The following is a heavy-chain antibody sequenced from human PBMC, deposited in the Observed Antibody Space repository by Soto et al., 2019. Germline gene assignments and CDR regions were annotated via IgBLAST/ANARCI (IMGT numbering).Heavy chain of an antibody. Sequence: SETLSLTCTVSGGSISSGDYYWSWIRQPPGKGLEWIGYIYYSGSTYYNPSLKSRVTISVDTSKNQFSLKLSSVTAADTAVYYCARDGGYSYGYLYYGMDVWGQGTTVTVSS. CDR1: GGSISSGDYY. J-gene: IGHJ6*02. CDR3: ARDGGYSYGYLYYGMDV. V-gene: IGHV4-30-4*01. CDR2: IYYSGST. D-gene: IGHD5-18*01.